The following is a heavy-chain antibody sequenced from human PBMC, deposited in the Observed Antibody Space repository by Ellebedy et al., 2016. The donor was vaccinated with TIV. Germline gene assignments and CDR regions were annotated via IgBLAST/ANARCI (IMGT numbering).Heavy chain of an antibody. J-gene: IGHJ4*02. Sequence: GGSLRLXCAASGFTFSSYAMHWVRQAPGKGLEWVAVISYDGSNKYYADSVKGRFTISRDNSKNTLYLQMNSLRAEDTAVYYCARDRLPTYYFDYWGQGTLVTVSS. CDR1: GFTFSSYA. CDR2: ISYDGSNK. CDR3: ARDRLPTYYFDY. D-gene: IGHD2-21*02. V-gene: IGHV3-30*04.